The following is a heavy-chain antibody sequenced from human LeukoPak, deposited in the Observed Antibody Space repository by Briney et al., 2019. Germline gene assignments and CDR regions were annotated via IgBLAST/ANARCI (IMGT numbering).Heavy chain of an antibody. Sequence: QAEGSLRLSCAASGSTFSSYAMSWVRQAPGKGLEWVSAISGSGGSTYYADSVEGRFTISRDNSKNTLYLQVNSLRAEDTAVYYCARPGIAVPGLRVYDYWGQGTLVTVSS. J-gene: IGHJ4*02. D-gene: IGHD6-19*01. V-gene: IGHV3-23*01. CDR3: ARPGIAVPGLRVYDY. CDR1: GSTFSSYA. CDR2: ISGSGGST.